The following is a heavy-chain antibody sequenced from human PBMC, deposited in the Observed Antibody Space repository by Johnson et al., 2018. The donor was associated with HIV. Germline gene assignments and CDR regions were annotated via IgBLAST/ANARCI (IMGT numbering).Heavy chain of an antibody. V-gene: IGHV3-23*04. CDR2: ISGSGGST. J-gene: IGHJ3*02. D-gene: IGHD6-13*01. CDR1: GFTFSSYA. CDR3: ARLGSSSWYGDDAFDI. Sequence: VQLVESGGGLVQPGGSLRLSCAASGFTFSSYAMSWVRQAPGKGLEWVSAISGSGGSTYYADSVKGRFTISRDNSKNTLYLQMNSMRAEDTAVYYCARLGSSSWYGDDAFDIWGQGTMVTVSS.